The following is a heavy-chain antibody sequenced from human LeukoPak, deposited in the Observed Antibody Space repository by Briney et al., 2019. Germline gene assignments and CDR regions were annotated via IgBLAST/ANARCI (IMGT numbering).Heavy chain of an antibody. D-gene: IGHD1-26*01. Sequence: GGSLRLSCAVSGFTFSSFSMNWVRQAPGKGLEWVSYISSSSTIYYADSVQGRFTISRDDAKNSLHLQMTSLRDEDTAVYYCARDLISGDYTFDYWGQGTLVTVSS. CDR2: ISSSSTI. CDR3: ARDLISGDYTFDY. J-gene: IGHJ4*02. CDR1: GFTFSSFS. V-gene: IGHV3-48*02.